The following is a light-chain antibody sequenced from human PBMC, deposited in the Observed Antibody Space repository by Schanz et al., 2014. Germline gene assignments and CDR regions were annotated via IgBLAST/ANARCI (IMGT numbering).Light chain of an antibody. Sequence: QSVLTQPASVSGSPGQSITISCTGTSSDVGAYKYVSWFQQDPGKAPKLMIYDVSNRPSGVSNRFSGSKSGNTASLTISGLQDEDEGDYYCCGYRDNYIWVFGGGTKLTVL. J-gene: IGLJ3*02. CDR3: CGYRDNYIWV. CDR2: DVS. CDR1: SSDVGAYKY. V-gene: IGLV2-14*01.